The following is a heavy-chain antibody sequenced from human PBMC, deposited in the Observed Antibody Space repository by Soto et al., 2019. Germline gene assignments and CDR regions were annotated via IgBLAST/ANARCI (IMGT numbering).Heavy chain of an antibody. CDR1: GFTFSSYA. CDR3: ARAPTRYDILTGYQLDY. J-gene: IGHJ4*02. Sequence: LRLSCAASGFTFSSYAMHWVRHAPGKGLEWVAVISYDGSNKYYADSVKGRFTISRDNSKNTLYLQMNSLRAEDTAVYYCARAPTRYDILTGYQLDYWGQGTLVTVSS. CDR2: ISYDGSNK. V-gene: IGHV3-30-3*01. D-gene: IGHD3-9*01.